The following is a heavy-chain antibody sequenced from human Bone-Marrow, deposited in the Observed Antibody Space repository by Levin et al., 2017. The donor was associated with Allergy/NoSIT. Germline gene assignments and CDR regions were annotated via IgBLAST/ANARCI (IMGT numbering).Heavy chain of an antibody. Sequence: GGSLRLSCAASGFTFSSYAMSWVRQAPGKGLEWVSAISGSGGSTYYADSVKGRFTISRDNSKNTLYLQMNSLRAEDTAVYYCAKDGVLYYYDSSGLGDYWGQGTLVTVSS. J-gene: IGHJ4*02. D-gene: IGHD3-22*01. CDR3: AKDGVLYYYDSSGLGDY. V-gene: IGHV3-23*01. CDR1: GFTFSSYA. CDR2: ISGSGGST.